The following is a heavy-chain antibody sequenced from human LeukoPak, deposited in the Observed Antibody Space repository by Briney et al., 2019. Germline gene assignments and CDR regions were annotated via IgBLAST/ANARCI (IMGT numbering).Heavy chain of an antibody. D-gene: IGHD7-27*01. V-gene: IGHV3-9*01. CDR3: VRSVGSDWGHFDF. CDR1: GFNFDQYA. J-gene: IGHJ4*02. CDR2: ITWNSGTI. Sequence: PGRSLRLSCAASGFNFDQYAMFWVRQAPGKGLEWVTGITWNSGTIAYADSVKGRFTNSRDNAKSSLYLQMNSLRSEDTALYCCVRSVGSDWGHFDFRGQGTLVTVSS.